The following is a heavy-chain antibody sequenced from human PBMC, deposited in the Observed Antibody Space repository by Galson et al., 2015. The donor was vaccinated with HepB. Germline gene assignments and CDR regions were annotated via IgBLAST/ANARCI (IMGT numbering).Heavy chain of an antibody. CDR2: INHSGST. Sequence: LSLTCAVSGGSFSGYYWSWIRQPPGKGLEWIGEINHSGSTNYNPSLKSRVTISVDTSKNQFSLKLSSVTAADTAVYYCARSNGRHYYDSSGRPHYYYYYMDVWGKGTTVTVSS. J-gene: IGHJ6*03. CDR1: GGSFSGYY. V-gene: IGHV4-34*01. CDR3: ARSNGRHYYDSSGRPHYYYYYMDV. D-gene: IGHD3-22*01.